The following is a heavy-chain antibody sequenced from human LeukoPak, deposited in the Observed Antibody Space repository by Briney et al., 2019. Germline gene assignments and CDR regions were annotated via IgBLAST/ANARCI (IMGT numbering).Heavy chain of an antibody. J-gene: IGHJ6*03. Sequence: ASVKVSCKASGYTFTSYAMHWVRQAPGQRLEWMGWINAGNGNTKYSQEFQGRVTITRDTSASTAYMELSSLRSEDMAVYYCARDANWDDSGNYYYYYYMDVWGKGTTVTVSS. CDR1: GYTFTSYA. V-gene: IGHV1-3*03. D-gene: IGHD3-10*01. CDR3: ARDANWDDSGNYYYYYYMDV. CDR2: INAGNGNT.